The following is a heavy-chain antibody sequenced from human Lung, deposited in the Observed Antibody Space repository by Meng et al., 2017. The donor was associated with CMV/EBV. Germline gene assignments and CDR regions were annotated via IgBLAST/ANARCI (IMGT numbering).Heavy chain of an antibody. Sequence: ASXXVFXKASGYTFTSYYMHWVRQEPGQGLEWMGIINPSGSSTTYAQKFQGRVTMTRDTSTSTVYMELSSLRSEDTSVYYCARNRYQYYYLHSWGQGTLVTVSS. V-gene: IGHV1-46*01. CDR1: GYTFTSYY. CDR3: ARNRYQYYYLHS. J-gene: IGHJ4*02. D-gene: IGHD3-10*02. CDR2: INPSGSST.